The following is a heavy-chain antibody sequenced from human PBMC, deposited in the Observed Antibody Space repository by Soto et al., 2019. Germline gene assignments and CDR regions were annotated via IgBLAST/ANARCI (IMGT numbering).Heavy chain of an antibody. J-gene: IGHJ4*02. CDR3: ARTSKSGAYFDF. V-gene: IGHV2-70*04. CDR2: IDWDDDK. CDR1: GFSLGTHGMR. D-gene: IGHD1-26*01. Sequence: SGPTLVNPTQTLTLTCSFSGFSLGTHGMRVTWIRQPPGKALEWLARIDWDDDKFYSTSLRTRLTISKDTSKNQVVLTMTNMDPVDTATYLCARTSKSGAYFDFWGQGTLVTVSS.